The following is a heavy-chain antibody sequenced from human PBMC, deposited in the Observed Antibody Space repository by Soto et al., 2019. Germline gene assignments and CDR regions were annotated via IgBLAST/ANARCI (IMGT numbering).Heavy chain of an antibody. D-gene: IGHD3-16*02. CDR2: IFHNGNT. CDR3: ASRSYAMDI. Sequence: QVQLQESGPGLVKPSGTLSLTCAVSGGSISSSNWWSWVRQPPGKGLEWIGEIFHNGNTDSNPSLAGRVTMSVDKSKNHFSLNLNSVTAADTAVYYCASRSYAMDIWGQGTRVTVSS. CDR1: GGSISSSNW. V-gene: IGHV4-4*02. J-gene: IGHJ6*02.